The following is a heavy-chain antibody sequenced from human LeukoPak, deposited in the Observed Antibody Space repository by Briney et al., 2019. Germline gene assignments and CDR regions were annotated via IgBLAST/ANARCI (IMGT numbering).Heavy chain of an antibody. D-gene: IGHD5-24*01. CDR2: YSGGST. CDR3: ARGGDGYNFRFSAFDI. Sequence: GGSLRLSCAPSGFSLSSNYMTWVRQAPGKGLEWLSVYSGGSTYYADSVKGRFTISRDNSKNTLYLQMSSLRADDTAVYFCARGGDGYNFRFSAFDIWGQGTMVTVSS. V-gene: IGHV3-53*01. J-gene: IGHJ3*02. CDR1: GFSLSSNY.